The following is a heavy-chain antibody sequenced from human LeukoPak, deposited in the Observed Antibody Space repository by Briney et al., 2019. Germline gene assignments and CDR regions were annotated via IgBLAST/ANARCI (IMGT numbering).Heavy chain of an antibody. J-gene: IGHJ4*02. D-gene: IGHD3-10*01. CDR3: ARDGTTRSYYYFDH. CDR1: GYTFTDYY. CDR2: INPNNGGK. V-gene: IGHV1-2*02. Sequence: ASVNVAXKASGYTFTDYYMHWVRQAPGQVLEWIGWINPNNGGKKYAQNVQGRITMTRDTSISTAFMELSGLRSDDTAVYYCARDGTTRSYYYFDHWGQGTLVTVSS.